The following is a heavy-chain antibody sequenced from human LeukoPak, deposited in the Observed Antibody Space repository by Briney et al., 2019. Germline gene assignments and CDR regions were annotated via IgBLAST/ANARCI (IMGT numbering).Heavy chain of an antibody. CDR1: GGSISSYY. CDR3: ARRGLAAAVHFDY. V-gene: IGHV4-59*01. Sequence: SGTLSLTCTVSGGSISSYYWSWIRQPPGKGLEWIGYIYYSGSTNYNPSLKSRVTISVDTSKNQFSLKLSSVTAADTAVYYCARRGLAAAVHFDYWGQGTLVTVSS. CDR2: IYYSGST. D-gene: IGHD6-13*01. J-gene: IGHJ4*02.